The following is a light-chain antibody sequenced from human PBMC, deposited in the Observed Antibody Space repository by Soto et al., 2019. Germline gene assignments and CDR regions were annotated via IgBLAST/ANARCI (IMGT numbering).Light chain of an antibody. V-gene: IGKV3-15*01. J-gene: IGKJ1*01. CDR2: GAS. CDR3: EEYNNWLQR. Sequence: TLSLSPGGRGTVSCVASQSVSDYLAWYQQKPGQAPRLLIYGASTRATDIPARFSGSGSGTEFTLTISILQSEDFAEYQCEEYNNWLQRFGQGTKV. CDR1: QSVSDY.